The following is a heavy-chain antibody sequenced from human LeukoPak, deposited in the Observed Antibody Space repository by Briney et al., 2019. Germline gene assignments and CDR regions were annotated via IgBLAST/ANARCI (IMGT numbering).Heavy chain of an antibody. D-gene: IGHD2-15*01. Sequence: SGTLSLTCAVSGGSISGDNWWSWVRQSPGEGLEWIGEVDHRGATNYNPSLKSRVTISEDKSKNQFSLKMNSVTATDTAVYYCAKGHRGGWLDYGSWGQGTQVTVSS. CDR2: VDHRGAT. CDR1: GGSISGDNW. J-gene: IGHJ5*02. CDR3: AKGHRGGWLDYGS. V-gene: IGHV4-4*02.